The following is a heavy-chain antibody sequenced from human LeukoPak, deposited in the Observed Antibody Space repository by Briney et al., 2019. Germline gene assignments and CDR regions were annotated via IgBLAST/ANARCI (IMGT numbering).Heavy chain of an antibody. J-gene: IGHJ4*02. D-gene: IGHD4-23*01. V-gene: IGHV3-74*01. CDR3: TRDLMDYDYGDKGGNY. Sequence: GGSLRLSCAASGFTFSSYGMHWVRQVPGKGLVWVSRINSDGSNTIYADSVEGRFTISRDNAKNTLYLQMNSLRAEDTAVYYCTRDLMDYDYGDKGGNYWGQGTLVTVSS. CDR2: INSDGSNT. CDR1: GFTFSSYG.